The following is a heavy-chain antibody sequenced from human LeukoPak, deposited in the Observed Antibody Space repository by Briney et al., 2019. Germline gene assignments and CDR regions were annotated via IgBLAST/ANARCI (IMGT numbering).Heavy chain of an antibody. Sequence: SETLSLTCAVYGGSFSGYYWSWIRQPPGKGLEWIGEINHSGSTNYNPSLKSRVTISVDTSKNQFSLKLSSVTAADTAVYYCARSGYCSSTSCRRDWFDPWGQGTLVTVSS. CDR2: INHSGST. CDR3: ARSGYCSSTSCRRDWFDP. V-gene: IGHV4-34*01. J-gene: IGHJ5*02. D-gene: IGHD2-2*01. CDR1: GGSFSGYY.